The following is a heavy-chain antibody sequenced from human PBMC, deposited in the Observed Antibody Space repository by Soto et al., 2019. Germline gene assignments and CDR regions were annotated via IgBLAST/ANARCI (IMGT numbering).Heavy chain of an antibody. CDR3: AKDPLDAPDTDYGSYYYYYYMDV. V-gene: IGHV3-30*18. CDR2: ISSDGSNK. D-gene: IGHD3-16*01. Sequence: QVQLVESGGGVVQPGRSLRLSCAASGFTFSSYGMHWVRQAPGKGLEWVAVISSDGSNKYYADSVKGRFTISRDNSKNTLYLQMNSLRAEDTAVYYCAKDPLDAPDTDYGSYYYYYYMDVWGKGTTVTVSS. J-gene: IGHJ6*03. CDR1: GFTFSSYG.